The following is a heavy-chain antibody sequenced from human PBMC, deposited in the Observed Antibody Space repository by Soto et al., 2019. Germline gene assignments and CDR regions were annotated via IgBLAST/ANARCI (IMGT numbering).Heavy chain of an antibody. CDR3: ARGGQWDFLSDY. J-gene: IGHJ4*02. V-gene: IGHV1-18*01. Sequence: QVQLVQSGAEVKKPGASVKVSYMASGYTFTRYYINWVRQAPGQGLEWMGWVSAYNGNTHYEQKLQGRVTLTTDTSTSTAYMELRSLRSDDTAVYFYARGGQWDFLSDYWGQGTLVTVSS. D-gene: IGHD1-26*01. CDR1: GYTFTRYY. CDR2: VSAYNGNT.